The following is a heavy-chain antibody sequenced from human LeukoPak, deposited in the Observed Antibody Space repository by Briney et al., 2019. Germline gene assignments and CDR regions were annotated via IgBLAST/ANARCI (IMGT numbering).Heavy chain of an antibody. V-gene: IGHV4-34*01. D-gene: IGHD2-15*01. CDR1: GGSFSGYY. CDR3: ARATKCSGGSCFDY. J-gene: IGHJ4*02. CDR2: INHSGST. Sequence: SETLSLTCAVYGGSFSGYYWSWIRQPPGKGREWIGEINHSGSTNYNPSLKSRVTISVDTSKNQFSLKLSSVTAADTAVYYCARATKCSGGSCFDYWGQGTLVTVSS.